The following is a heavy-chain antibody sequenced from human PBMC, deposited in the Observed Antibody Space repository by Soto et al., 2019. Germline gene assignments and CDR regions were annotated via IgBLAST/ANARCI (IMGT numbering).Heavy chain of an antibody. CDR1: GFTFDDYS. D-gene: IGHD5-12*01. V-gene: IGHV3-43*01. CDR2: ISWDGRST. CDR3: GKDAAVSGYTNLDY. J-gene: IGHJ4*02. Sequence: EVQLVESGGVVVQPGGSLRLSCAASGFTFDDYSMHWVRQAPGKGLEWVSLISWDGRSTYYADSVKGRFTVSRDNSKSSLYLQRNSLTTEDTAFYYCGKDAAVSGYTNLDYWGQGALVTVSS.